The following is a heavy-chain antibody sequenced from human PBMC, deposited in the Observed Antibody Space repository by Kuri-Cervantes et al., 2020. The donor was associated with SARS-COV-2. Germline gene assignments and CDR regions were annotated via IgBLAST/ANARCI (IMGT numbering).Heavy chain of an antibody. Sequence: KISCKASGYIFTNYGISWVRQAPGQGLEWMGRIAPVADITHYSQKFRDRVTITADKSTSTVYMELNSLISEDTAVYFCARPISGGFDSWGQGTLVTVSS. CDR2: IAPVADIT. D-gene: IGHD3-3*01. CDR1: GYIFTNYG. J-gene: IGHJ4*02. CDR3: ARPISGGFDS. V-gene: IGHV1-69*04.